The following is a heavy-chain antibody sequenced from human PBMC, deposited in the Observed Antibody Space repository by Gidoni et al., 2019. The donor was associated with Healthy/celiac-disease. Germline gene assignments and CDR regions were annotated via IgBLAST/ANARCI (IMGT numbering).Heavy chain of an antibody. CDR1: GGTFSSYA. J-gene: IGHJ6*02. Sequence: QVQLVQSGAEVKKPGSSVKVSCKASGGTFSSYAISWVRQAPGQGLEWMGGIIPIFGTANYAQKFQGRVTITADESTSTAYMELSSLRSEDTAVYYCARQDGGNTGGYYYGMDVWGQGTTVTVSS. CDR2: IIPIFGTA. D-gene: IGHD2-15*01. CDR3: ARQDGGNTGGYYYGMDV. V-gene: IGHV1-69*01.